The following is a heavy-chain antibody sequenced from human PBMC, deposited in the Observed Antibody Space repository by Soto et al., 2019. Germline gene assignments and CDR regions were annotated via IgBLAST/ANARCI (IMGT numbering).Heavy chain of an antibody. CDR3: ARSRGGPKYYFDY. CDR2: LRSKAYGGTS. V-gene: IGHV3-49*03. CDR1: GFTFGDYA. J-gene: IGHJ4*02. Sequence: PGGSLRLSCTASGFTFGDYAMSWLRQAPGKELEWVGFLRSKAYGGTSEYAASVKGRFTISRDDSKSIDYLQMNSLKTEDTAVYYCARSRGGPKYYFDYWGQGT.